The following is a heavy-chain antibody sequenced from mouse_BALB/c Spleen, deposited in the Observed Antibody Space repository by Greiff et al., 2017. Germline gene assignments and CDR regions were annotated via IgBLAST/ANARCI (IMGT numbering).Heavy chain of an antibody. CDR3: ARGSTYAMDY. Sequence: EVKLVESGGGLVQPGGSLKLSCAASGFTFSSYGMSWVRQTPDKRLELVATINSNGGSTYYPDSVKGRFTISRDNAKNTLYLQMSSLKSEDTAMYYCARGSTYAMDYWGQGTSVTVSS. J-gene: IGHJ4*01. CDR1: GFTFSSYG. V-gene: IGHV5-6-3*01. CDR2: INSNGGST.